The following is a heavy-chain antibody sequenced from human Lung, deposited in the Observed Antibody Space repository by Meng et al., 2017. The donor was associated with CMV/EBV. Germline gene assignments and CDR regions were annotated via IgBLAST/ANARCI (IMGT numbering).Heavy chain of an antibody. CDR1: GGTVSSYA. J-gene: IGHJ6*02. Sequence: SVKVSCKASGGTVSSYAISWVRQAPGKGLEWMGGIIPIFGPAHSAEKFQGRLTIATDESTSTDYMELSGLTSEDTSIYYCAGAHTGSTRFFHYDMDVWGQGTTVTVSS. V-gene: IGHV1-69*05. D-gene: IGHD1-7*01. CDR3: AGAHTGSTRFFHYDMDV. CDR2: IIPIFGPA.